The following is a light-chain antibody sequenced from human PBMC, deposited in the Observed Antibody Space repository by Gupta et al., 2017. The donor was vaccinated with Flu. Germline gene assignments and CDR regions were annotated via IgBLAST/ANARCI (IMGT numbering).Light chain of an antibody. J-gene: IGKJ2*01. CDR3: QHYNNWPHT. CDR1: QSVSDN. CDR2: AAS. V-gene: IGKV3-15*01. Sequence: EIVMTQSPGTLSVSPGERATLSCRASQSVSDNLAWYQQKPGQAPRLLIYAASSRATVIPARFSGSGSGTEFTLTISSLQSEDFAVYYCQHYNNWPHTFGEGTELAIK.